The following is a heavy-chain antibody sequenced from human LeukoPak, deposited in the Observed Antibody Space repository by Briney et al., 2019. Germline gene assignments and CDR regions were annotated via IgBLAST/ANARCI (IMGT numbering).Heavy chain of an antibody. Sequence: GGSLRLSCAGSGFTFNNYAMSWVRQTPRKGLEWVSTISISGDGTYYADPVKGRFTMSRDKSKNTVYLQMNSLRADDTAVYYCAKSSGGATKPFDYWGQGTLVTVSS. CDR1: GFTFNNYA. D-gene: IGHD1-26*01. CDR2: ISISGDGT. CDR3: AKSSGGATKPFDY. V-gene: IGHV3-23*01. J-gene: IGHJ4*02.